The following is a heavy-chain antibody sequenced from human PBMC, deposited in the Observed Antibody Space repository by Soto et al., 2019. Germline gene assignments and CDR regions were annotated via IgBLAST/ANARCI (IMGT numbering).Heavy chain of an antibody. D-gene: IGHD5-12*01. CDR1: GFTFTNSA. Sequence: SVKVSCKASGFTFTNSAVQWVRQARGQRLEWIGWIVVGSGNTNYAQKFQERVTITRGMSTSTAYMELSSLTSEDTAVYSCATEGWQRFRYYCAMADWGQGTTVTVS. J-gene: IGHJ6*02. CDR2: IVVGSGNT. CDR3: ATEGWQRFRYYCAMAD. V-gene: IGHV1-58*01.